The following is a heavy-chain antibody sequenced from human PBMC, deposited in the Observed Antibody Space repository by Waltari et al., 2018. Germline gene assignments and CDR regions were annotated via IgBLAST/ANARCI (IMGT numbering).Heavy chain of an antibody. V-gene: IGHV4-59*11. J-gene: IGHJ3*02. D-gene: IGHD1-26*01. Sequence: QVQLQESGPGLVKPSETLSLTCTVSGGSISSHYWSCIRQPPGKGLEWIGYIYYSGSTNYNPSLKSRVTISVDTSKNQFSLKLSSVTAADTAVYYCARDGGSGSHAAFDIWGQGTMVTVSS. CDR1: GGSISSHY. CDR2: IYYSGST. CDR3: ARDGGSGSHAAFDI.